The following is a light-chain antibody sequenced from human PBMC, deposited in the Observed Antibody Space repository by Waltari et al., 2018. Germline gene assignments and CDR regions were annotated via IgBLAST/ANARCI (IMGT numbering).Light chain of an antibody. CDR1: QSLLHSNGYNY. CDR3: HQYANSPWT. V-gene: IGKV2-28*01. J-gene: IGKJ1*01. Sequence: DIVMTQSPLSLPVTPGESASISCRSSQSLLHSNGYNYLDWYLQKPGQSPHLLIYLGSNRASGVPDRFSGSGSGTDFTLTISSLQAEDVAVYYCHQYANSPWTFGQGTKVEVK. CDR2: LGS.